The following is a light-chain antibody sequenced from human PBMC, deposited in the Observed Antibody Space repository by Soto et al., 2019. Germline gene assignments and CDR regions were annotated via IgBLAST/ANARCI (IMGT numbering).Light chain of an antibody. Sequence: DIQMTQSPSSLSASVGDRVTIPCPASHDIGNYLNWYQQKPGKAPKLLIYYASNLETGVSSRFSGSGSGTDFTLTISRLEPEDFAVYYCQQYGSSRTFGQGTKVDIK. V-gene: IGKV1-33*01. CDR2: YAS. CDR3: QQYGSSRT. CDR1: HDIGNY. J-gene: IGKJ1*01.